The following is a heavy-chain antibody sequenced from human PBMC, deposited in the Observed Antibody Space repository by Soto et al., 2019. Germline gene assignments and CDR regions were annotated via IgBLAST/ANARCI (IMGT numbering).Heavy chain of an antibody. Sequence: GGSLRLSCAASVFTFSSYGMHWVRQARGKGLEWVAVISYDGSNKYYADSVKGRFTISRDNSKNTLYLQMNSLRAEDTAVYYCAKVRDVVVVAALPWPDDYWGQGTLVTVSS. CDR1: VFTFSSYG. D-gene: IGHD2-15*01. CDR3: AKVRDVVVVAALPWPDDY. J-gene: IGHJ4*02. CDR2: ISYDGSNK. V-gene: IGHV3-30*18.